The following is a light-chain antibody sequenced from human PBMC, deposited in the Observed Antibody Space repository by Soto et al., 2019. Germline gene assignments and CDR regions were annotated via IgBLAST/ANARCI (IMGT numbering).Light chain of an antibody. CDR2: EVS. V-gene: IGLV2-14*01. CDR1: SSDVGGYNY. J-gene: IGLJ1*01. Sequence: QSVLTQPASVSGSPGQSITISCTGTSSDVGGYNYVSWYQQHPGKAPKLMIYEVSNRPSGVSNRFSGSKSGNTASLTISGLQAEDGANYNGSSYTSSSTLVFGTGTKLTAL. CDR3: SSYTSSSTLV.